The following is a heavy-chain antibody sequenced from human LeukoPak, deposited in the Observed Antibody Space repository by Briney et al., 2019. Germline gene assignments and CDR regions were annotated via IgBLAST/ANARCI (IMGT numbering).Heavy chain of an antibody. V-gene: IGHV4-61*05. D-gene: IGHD3-10*01. CDR1: GGSISSSSYY. J-gene: IGHJ3*02. Sequence: SETLSLTCTVSGGSISSSSYYWGWIRQPPGKGLEWLGYIDYSGTTSYNPSPKSRVTISVDTSKNQFSLRVRSVSAADTAVYYCARATFMFRGVPLEPDAFDIWGQGTMVSVSS. CDR2: IDYSGTT. CDR3: ARATFMFRGVPLEPDAFDI.